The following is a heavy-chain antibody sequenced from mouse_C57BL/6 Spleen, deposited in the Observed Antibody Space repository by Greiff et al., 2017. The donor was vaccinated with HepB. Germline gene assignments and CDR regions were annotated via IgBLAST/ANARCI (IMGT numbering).Heavy chain of an antibody. D-gene: IGHD4-1*02. CDR1: GFTFSDYG. Sequence: EVKVVESGGGLVKPGGSLKLSCAASGFTFSDYGMHWVRQAPEKGLEWVAYISSGSSTIYYADTVKGRFTISRDNAKNTLFLQMTSLRSEDTAMYYCARTNWDDYAMDYWGQGTSVTVSS. J-gene: IGHJ4*01. V-gene: IGHV5-17*01. CDR2: ISSGSSTI. CDR3: ARTNWDDYAMDY.